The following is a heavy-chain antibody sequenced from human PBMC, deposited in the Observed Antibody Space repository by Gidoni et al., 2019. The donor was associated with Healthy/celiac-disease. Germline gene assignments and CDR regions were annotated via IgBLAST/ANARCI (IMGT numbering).Heavy chain of an antibody. CDR3: ARGQPTYYYDSSGYPFDY. Sequence: QVQLQQWGAGLLKPSENLSLTCAVHGGSFSGYYWSWIRQPPGKGLEWIGEINHSGITNYNPSLKSRVTISVDTSKNQFSLKLSSVTAADTSVYYCARGQPTYYYDSSGYPFDYWGQGTLVTVSS. CDR2: INHSGIT. J-gene: IGHJ4*02. V-gene: IGHV4-34*01. CDR1: GGSFSGYY. D-gene: IGHD3-22*01.